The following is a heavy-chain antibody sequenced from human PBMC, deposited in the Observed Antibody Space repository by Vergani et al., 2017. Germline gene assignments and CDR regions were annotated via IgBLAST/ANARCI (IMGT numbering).Heavy chain of an antibody. J-gene: IGHJ3*01. Sequence: QVQLQESGPGLVKPSQTLSLTCTVSGGSISSGSYYWSWIRHPAGKGLEWIGRIYTSGSTNYNPSLKSRVTISVDTSKNQFSLQLSSVTAADTAVYYCARYQTVPIDAFDVWGQGTMVTVSS. CDR3: ARYQTVPIDAFDV. D-gene: IGHD1-1*01. V-gene: IGHV4-61*02. CDR2: IYTSGST. CDR1: GGSISSGSYY.